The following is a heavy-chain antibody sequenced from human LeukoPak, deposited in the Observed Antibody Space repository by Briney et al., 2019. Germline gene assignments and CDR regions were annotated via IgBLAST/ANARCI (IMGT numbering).Heavy chain of an antibody. CDR2: MNPNSGNT. D-gene: IGHD5-24*01. V-gene: IGHV1-8*01. Sequence: ASVKVSCKASGYTFTSYDINWVRQATGQGLEWMGWMNPNSGNTGYAQKFQGRVTMTRTPSISTAYMELSSLRSEDTAVYYCARRRDPRKTNNWFDPWGQGTLVTVSS. CDR1: GYTFTSYD. J-gene: IGHJ5*02. CDR3: ARRRDPRKTNNWFDP.